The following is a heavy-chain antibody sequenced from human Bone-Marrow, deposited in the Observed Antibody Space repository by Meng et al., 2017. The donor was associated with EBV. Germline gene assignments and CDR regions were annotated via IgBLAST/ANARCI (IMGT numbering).Heavy chain of an antibody. CDR1: GFTFSSYG. CDR2: ISYDGNNN. V-gene: IGHV3-30*03. CDR3: SSGRYYYDSSGYYAFGN. D-gene: IGHD3-22*01. J-gene: IGHJ4*02. Sequence: QVQMVESGGGVVQPGRSMRLYCAASGFTFSSYGMHWVRQAPGKGLEWVAVISYDGNNNYYADSVKGRFTISRDNSKNTLYLQMNSLRVEDTAVYYCSSGRYYYDSSGYYAFGNWGQGTLVTVSS.